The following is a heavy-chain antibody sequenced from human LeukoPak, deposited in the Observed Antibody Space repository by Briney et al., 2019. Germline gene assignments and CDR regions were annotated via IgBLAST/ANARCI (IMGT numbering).Heavy chain of an antibody. V-gene: IGHV4-34*01. Sequence: SETLSLTCAVYGGSFSGYYWSWIRQPPGKGLEWIGEINHSGSTNYNPSLKSRVTISVDTSKNQFSLKLSSVTAADTAVYYCARDQAYYYGSGRRKLDYWGQGTLVTVSS. CDR1: GGSFSGYY. CDR2: INHSGST. J-gene: IGHJ4*02. CDR3: ARDQAYYYGSGRRKLDY. D-gene: IGHD3-10*01.